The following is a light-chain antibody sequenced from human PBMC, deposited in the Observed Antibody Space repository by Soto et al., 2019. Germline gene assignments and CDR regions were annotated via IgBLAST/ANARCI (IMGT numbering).Light chain of an antibody. V-gene: IGKV2-40*01. Sequence: EIVMTQTPLSLPVTPGEPASIACRSSQSLLNSDDGKTYLDWYLQKPGQSPQLLIKTHCYWASGIHGRLSGSGSDTDFTLKISRLEAEDVGVYYCMQRIAFPWTFGQGTKVEIK. CDR3: MQRIAFPWT. J-gene: IGKJ1*01. CDR2: THC. CDR1: QSLLNSDDGKTY.